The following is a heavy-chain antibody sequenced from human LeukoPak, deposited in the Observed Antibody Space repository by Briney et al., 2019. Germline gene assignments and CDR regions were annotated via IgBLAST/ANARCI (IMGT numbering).Heavy chain of an antibody. V-gene: IGHV1-8*03. CDR3: ARKVDYYDSSGYSDY. Sequence: GASVKVSCKASGYTFTSYDINWVRPATGQGLEWMGWMNPNSGNTGYAQKFQGRVTITRNTSISTAYMELSSLRSEDTAVYYCARKVDYYDSSGYSDYWGQGTLVTVSS. D-gene: IGHD3-22*01. J-gene: IGHJ4*02. CDR1: GYTFTSYD. CDR2: MNPNSGNT.